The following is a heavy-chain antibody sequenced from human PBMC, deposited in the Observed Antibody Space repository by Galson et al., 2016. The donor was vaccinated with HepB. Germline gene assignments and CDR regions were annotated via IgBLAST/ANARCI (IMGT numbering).Heavy chain of an antibody. V-gene: IGHV3-9*01. CDR3: AKLARVRNWLNYFDY. D-gene: IGHD3-22*01. Sequence: SLRLSCAASGFTFEDHAMHWVRQTPGKGLEWVAIISWNGADVDYADSVRGRFTISRDNAKNFLYLQMNSLRPEDTAFYHCAKLARVRNWLNYFDYWGQGTLVTVSS. J-gene: IGHJ4*02. CDR1: GFTFEDHA. CDR2: ISWNGADV.